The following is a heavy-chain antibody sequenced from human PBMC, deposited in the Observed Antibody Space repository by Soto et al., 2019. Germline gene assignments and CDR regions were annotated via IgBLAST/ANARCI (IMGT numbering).Heavy chain of an antibody. V-gene: IGHV3-30-3*01. CDR1: GFTFSSYA. CDR2: ISYDGSNK. J-gene: IGHJ1*01. D-gene: IGHD6-19*01. CDR3: ASSSSGWYRGYFQH. Sequence: VQLVESGGGVVQPGRSLRLSCAASGFTFSSYAMHWVRQAPGKGLEWVAVISYDGSNKYYADSVKGRFTISRDNSKNTLYLQMNSLRAEDTAVYYCASSSSGWYRGYFQHWGQGTLVTVSS.